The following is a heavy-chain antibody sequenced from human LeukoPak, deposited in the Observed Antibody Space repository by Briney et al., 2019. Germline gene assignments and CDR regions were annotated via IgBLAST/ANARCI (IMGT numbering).Heavy chain of an antibody. V-gene: IGHV3-23*01. Sequence: LTGGSLRLSCAASGFTFSSYAMSWVRQAPGKGLEWVSAISGSGGSTYYADSVKGRFTISRDNSKNTLYLQMNSLRAEDMALYYCAKDIGYRAAMAHYFDYWGQGTLVTVSS. J-gene: IGHJ4*02. CDR1: GFTFSSYA. D-gene: IGHD5-18*01. CDR3: AKDIGYRAAMAHYFDY. CDR2: ISGSGGST.